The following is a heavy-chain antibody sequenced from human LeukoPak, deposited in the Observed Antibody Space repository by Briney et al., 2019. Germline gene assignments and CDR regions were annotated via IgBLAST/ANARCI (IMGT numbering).Heavy chain of an antibody. CDR2: ISSSGSTI. D-gene: IGHD2-15*01. CDR3: AREVGYYYMDV. CDR1: GFTFSSYS. J-gene: IGHJ6*03. V-gene: IGHV3-48*04. Sequence: GGSLRLSCAASGFTFSSYSMNWVRQAPGKGLEWVSYISSSGSTIYYADSVKGRFTISRDNAKNSLYLQMNSLRAEDTAVYYCAREVGYYYMDVWGKGTTVTVSS.